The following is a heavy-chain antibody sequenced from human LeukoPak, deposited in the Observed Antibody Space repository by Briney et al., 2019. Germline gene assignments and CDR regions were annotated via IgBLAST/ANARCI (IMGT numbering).Heavy chain of an antibody. V-gene: IGHV4-31*03. CDR3: ARDSSSYSSGWSDDAFDI. J-gene: IGHJ3*02. Sequence: PSETLSLTCTVSGGSISSGGYYWSWIRQHPGKGLEWIGYIYYSGSTYYNPSLKSRVTISVDTSKNQFSLKLSSVTAADTAVYYCARDSSSYSSGWSDDAFDIWGQGTMVTVSS. D-gene: IGHD6-19*01. CDR1: GGSISSGGYY. CDR2: IYYSGST.